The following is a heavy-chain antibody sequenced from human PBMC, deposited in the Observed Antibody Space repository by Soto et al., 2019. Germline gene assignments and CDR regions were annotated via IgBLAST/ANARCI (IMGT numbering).Heavy chain of an antibody. V-gene: IGHV1-46*01. D-gene: IGHD6-13*01. CDR3: ARLSAAGRQDY. Sequence: QVQLVQSGAEVKKPGASVKVSCKASGYTFTSYYMHWVRQAPGQGLEWMGIINPSGGSTSYAQKFQGRVTMTSDTSTSTVYMELSSLRSEDTAVYYCARLSAAGRQDYWGQGTLVTVSS. CDR2: INPSGGST. CDR1: GYTFTSYY. J-gene: IGHJ4*02.